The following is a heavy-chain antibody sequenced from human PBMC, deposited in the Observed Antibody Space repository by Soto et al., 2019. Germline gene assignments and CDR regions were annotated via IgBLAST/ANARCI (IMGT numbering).Heavy chain of an antibody. V-gene: IGHV3-48*02. D-gene: IGHD6-19*01. CDR2: ITSDTKTI. J-gene: IGHJ4*02. CDR3: ARSVEGLFDY. Sequence: EVQLVESGGDLVQRGGSLRLSCVASGFTFSVYSMNWVRQAPGKGLEWFSYITSDTKTIKYADSAKGRFTISRDNAKNSVYLQMNSLSDEYTAVYYCARSVEGLFDYWGQGTVVTVAS. CDR1: GFTFSVYS.